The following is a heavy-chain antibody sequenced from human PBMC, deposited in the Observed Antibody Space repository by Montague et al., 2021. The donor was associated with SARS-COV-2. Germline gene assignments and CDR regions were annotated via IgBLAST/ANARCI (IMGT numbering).Heavy chain of an antibody. J-gene: IGHJ4*02. CDR3: AKDNRNEFGDHERDY. CDR2: ISGRGDFT. V-gene: IGHV3-23*01. D-gene: IGHD4-17*01. CDR1: GFTFSGYA. Sequence: LRLSCAASGFTFSGYAMTWIRQAPGKGLEWLSAISGRGDFTFYADSVKGRFTISRDNSRNTVFLQMDSLRVDDTAMYYCAKDNRNEFGDHERDYWGQGTLVTVSS.